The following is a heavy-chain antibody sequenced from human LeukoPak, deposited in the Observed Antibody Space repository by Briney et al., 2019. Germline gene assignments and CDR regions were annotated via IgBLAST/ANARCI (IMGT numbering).Heavy chain of an antibody. V-gene: IGHV3-53*01. J-gene: IGHJ4*02. CDR2: IYSDGST. CDR3: ASLTGYSSSWYEFDY. CDR1: GLTVSGNC. D-gene: IGHD6-13*01. Sequence: GGSLRLSCVASGLTVSGNCISWVRQAPGKGLEWVSVIYSDGSTYYSDSVKGRFTISRDNSKNTLYLQMNSLRPEDTAVYYCASLTGYSSSWYEFDYWGQGTLATVSS.